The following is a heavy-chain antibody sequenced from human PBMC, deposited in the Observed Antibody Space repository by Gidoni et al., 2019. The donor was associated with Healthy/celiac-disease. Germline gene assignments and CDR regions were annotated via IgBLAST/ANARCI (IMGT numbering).Heavy chain of an antibody. CDR3: ARDEAYYDSSGYSYDY. D-gene: IGHD3-22*01. J-gene: IGHJ4*02. Sequence: QVQLVQSGAEVKKPGASVKVSCTASGYTFTSYGISWVRQAPGQGLEWMGWISAYNGNTSTSTAYMELRSLRSDDTAVYYCARDEAYYDSSGYSYDYWGQGTLVTVSS. CDR1: GYTFTSYG. V-gene: IGHV1-18*04. CDR2: ISAYNG.